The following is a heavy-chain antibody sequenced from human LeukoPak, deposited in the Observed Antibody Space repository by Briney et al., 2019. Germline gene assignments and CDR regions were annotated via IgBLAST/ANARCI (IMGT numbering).Heavy chain of an antibody. CDR3: ASDIVVVPAAISYYYGMDV. CDR1: GFTFSDYY. V-gene: IGHV3-11*01. CDR2: ISSSGSTI. Sequence: GGSLRLSCAASGFTFSDYYMSWIRQAPGKGLEWVSYISSSGSTICYADSVKGRFTISRDNAKNSLYLQMNSLRAEDTAVYYCASDIVVVPAAISYYYGMDVWGQGTTVTVSS. D-gene: IGHD2-2*02. J-gene: IGHJ6*02.